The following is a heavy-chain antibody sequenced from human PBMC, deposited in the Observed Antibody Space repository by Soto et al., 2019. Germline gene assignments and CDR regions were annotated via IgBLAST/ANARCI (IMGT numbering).Heavy chain of an antibody. CDR3: TRDSRYVSGGSSYSRPCTDF. CDR1: GGTFSSYA. CDR2: IIPIFGTA. V-gene: IGHV1-69*12. D-gene: IGHD2-15*01. Sequence: QVQLVQSGAEVKKPGSSVKVSCKASGGTFSSYAISWVRQAPGQGLEWMGGIIPIFGTANYAQKFQGRVTIDADESRSTAYMELSWLLSDDSGVYYWTRDSRYVSGGSSYSRPCTDFRGQGTLGTVSS. J-gene: IGHJ4*01.